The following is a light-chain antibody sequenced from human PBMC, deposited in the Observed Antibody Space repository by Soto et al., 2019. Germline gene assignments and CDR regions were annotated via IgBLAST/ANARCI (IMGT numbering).Light chain of an antibody. J-gene: IGLJ2*01. V-gene: IGLV4-69*01. CDR2: LNSDGRH. CDR1: SRHSSYA. CDR3: QTWGTGILV. Sequence: QLVLTQSPSASASLGASVKLTCTLSSRHSSYAIAWHQQQPEKGPRYLMKLNSDGRHTKGDGIPDRFSGSSSRTERYLTISSLQSEDEADYYCQTWGTGILVFGGGTKLTVL.